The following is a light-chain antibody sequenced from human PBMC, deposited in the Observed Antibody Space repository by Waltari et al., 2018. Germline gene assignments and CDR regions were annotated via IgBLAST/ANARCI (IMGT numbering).Light chain of an antibody. Sequence: QSALTQPASVSGSPGQSLTISCTGTTSDAGVSNYVSWFQQHPGRAPKLMIYDVSKRPSGVSNRFSGSKSGNAASLTISGLQAEDEADYYCSSYTSISTLVFGVGTKVTVL. CDR3: SSYTSISTLV. CDR2: DVS. CDR1: TSDAGVSNY. J-gene: IGLJ3*02. V-gene: IGLV2-14*01.